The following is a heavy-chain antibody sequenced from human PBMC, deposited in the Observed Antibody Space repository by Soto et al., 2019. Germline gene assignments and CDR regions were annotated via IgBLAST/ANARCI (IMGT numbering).Heavy chain of an antibody. V-gene: IGHV1-69*12. CDR1: GGTFSSYA. Sequence: QVQLVQSGAEVKKPGSSVKVSCKASGGTFSSYAISWVRQAPGQGLEWMGGIIPIFGTANYAQKFQGRVTITADESKSTAYMELSSLRSEDTAVYYCARDQLVIVGAPTHFDIWGQGTMVTVSS. CDR3: ARDQLVIVGAPTHFDI. J-gene: IGHJ3*02. D-gene: IGHD3-22*01. CDR2: IIPIFGTA.